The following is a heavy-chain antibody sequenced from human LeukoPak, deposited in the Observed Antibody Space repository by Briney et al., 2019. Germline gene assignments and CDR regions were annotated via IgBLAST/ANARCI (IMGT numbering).Heavy chain of an antibody. V-gene: IGHV4-59*08. CDR2: IYYSGST. CDR3: ARHSWASYYYYGMDV. Sequence: PSETLSLTCTVSGASISSYYWSWIRQPPGKGLEWIGYIYYSGSTNYNPSLKSRVTISVDTSKNQFSLKLSSVTAADTAVYYCARHSWASYYYYGMDVWGQGTTVTVS. J-gene: IGHJ6*02. CDR1: GASISSYY. D-gene: IGHD7-27*01.